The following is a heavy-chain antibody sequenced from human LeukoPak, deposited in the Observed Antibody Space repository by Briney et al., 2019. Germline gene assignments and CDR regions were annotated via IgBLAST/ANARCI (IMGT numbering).Heavy chain of an antibody. J-gene: IGHJ4*02. V-gene: IGHV1-69*04. CDR1: GGTFSSYA. D-gene: IGHD3-22*01. Sequence: GASVKVSCKASGGTFSSYAISWVRQAPGQGLEWMGRIIPILGIANYAQKFQGRVTITADKSTSTAYMELSSLRSEDTAVYYCARGQTYYYDSSGYYRTDYFDYWGQGTLVTVSS. CDR3: ARGQTYYYDSSGYYRTDYFDY. CDR2: IIPILGIA.